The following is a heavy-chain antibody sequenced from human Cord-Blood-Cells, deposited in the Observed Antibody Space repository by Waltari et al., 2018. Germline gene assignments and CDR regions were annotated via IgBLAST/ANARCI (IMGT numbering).Heavy chain of an antibody. J-gene: IGHJ4*02. D-gene: IGHD6-13*01. V-gene: IGHV6-1*01. CDR3: ARDGYSSSWYGIGY. CDR2: TYYRSKWYN. CDR1: GDSVSSNSAA. Sequence: QVQLQQSGPGLVKPSQTLSLTCAISGDSVSSNSAAWKWLRQSPSRDFEWLGRTYYRSKWYNDYALSVKSRITINPDTSKNQFSLQLNSVTPEDTAVYYCARDGYSSSWYGIGYWGQGTLVTVSS.